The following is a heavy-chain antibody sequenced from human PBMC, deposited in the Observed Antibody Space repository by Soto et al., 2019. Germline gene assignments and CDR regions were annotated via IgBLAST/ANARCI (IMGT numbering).Heavy chain of an antibody. CDR2: ISSSGSTI. J-gene: IGHJ6*03. CDR1: GFTFSDYY. V-gene: IGHV3-11*01. D-gene: IGHD1-26*01. Sequence: QVQLVESGGGLVKPGGSLRLSCAASGFTFSDYYMSWISQAPGKGLEWVSYISSSGSTIYYADSVKGRFTISRDNAKNSLYLQMNSLRAEDTAVYYCASRTPIDYYYYMDVWGKGTTVTVSS. CDR3: ASRTPIDYYYYMDV.